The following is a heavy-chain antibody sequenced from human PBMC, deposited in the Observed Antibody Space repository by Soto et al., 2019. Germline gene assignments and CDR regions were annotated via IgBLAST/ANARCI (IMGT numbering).Heavy chain of an antibody. CDR1: GFTFSSYG. Sequence: PGGSLRLSCAASGFTFSSYGMHWVRQAPGKGLEWVAVIWYDGSNKYYADSVKGRFTISRDNSKNTLYLQMNSLRAEDTAVYYCARDLGRIVVVPAAIYYWGQGTLVTVSS. CDR3: ARDLGRIVVVPAAIYY. J-gene: IGHJ4*02. CDR2: IWYDGSNK. D-gene: IGHD2-2*01. V-gene: IGHV3-33*01.